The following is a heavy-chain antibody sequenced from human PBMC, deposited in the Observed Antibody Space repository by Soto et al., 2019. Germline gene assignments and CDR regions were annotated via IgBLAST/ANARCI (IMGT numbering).Heavy chain of an antibody. D-gene: IGHD3-22*01. CDR1: GGSISSGGYS. J-gene: IGHJ4*02. CDR3: ARYFYYDTKSSRPGPPTFDY. V-gene: IGHV4-30-2*01. CDR2: IYHSGST. Sequence: SETLSLTCAVSGGSISSGGYSWSWIRQPPGKGLEWIGYIYHSGSTYYNPSLKSRVTISVDRSISTAYLQWSSLQASDTAMYYCARYFYYDTKSSRPGPPTFDYWGQGTLVTVSS.